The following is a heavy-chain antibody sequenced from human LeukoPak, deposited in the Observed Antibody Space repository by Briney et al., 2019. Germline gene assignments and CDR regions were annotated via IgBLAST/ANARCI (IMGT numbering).Heavy chain of an antibody. CDR2: IFYSGIT. CDR3: ARSGPAAGRPDAFDI. CDR1: GDSTSSTSFY. Sequence: SETLSLTCTLSGDSTSSTSFYWAWIRQPPGKGLECIGTIFYSGITYYSSSLRSRVTISVDSSKNQFSLKLSSVTVADTAVYFCARSGPAAGRPDAFDIWGQGTMVTVSS. D-gene: IGHD2-2*01. V-gene: IGHV4-39*07. J-gene: IGHJ3*02.